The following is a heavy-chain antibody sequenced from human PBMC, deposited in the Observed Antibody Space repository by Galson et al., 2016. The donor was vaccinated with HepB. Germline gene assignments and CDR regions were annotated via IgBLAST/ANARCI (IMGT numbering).Heavy chain of an antibody. Sequence: SVKVSCKASGRKFSGYYVHWLRQAPGQGLEWMGRITPSGNETTYARKLQARVTLTRDTSTNTAYMALRGLTSEDTALYYCATTHEGFDNWGLRTLITVSS. V-gene: IGHV1-46*01. CDR1: GRKFSGYY. J-gene: IGHJ4*02. CDR2: ITPSGNET. CDR3: ATTHEGFDN.